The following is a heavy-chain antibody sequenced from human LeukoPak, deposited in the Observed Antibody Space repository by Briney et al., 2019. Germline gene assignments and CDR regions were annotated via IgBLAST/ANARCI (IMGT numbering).Heavy chain of an antibody. D-gene: IGHD3-22*01. CDR1: GGSVSSNSAA. V-gene: IGHV6-1*01. CDR3: ARDYYYDSSGYYYPQPSYYYMDV. CDR2: TYYRSKWYN. J-gene: IGHJ6*03. Sequence: PSQTLSLTCAISGGSVSSNSAAWNWIRQSPSRGLEWLGRTYYRSKWYNDYAVSVKSRITINPDTSKNQFSLQLNSVTPEDTAVYYCARDYYYDSSGYYYPQPSYYYMDVWGKGTTVTVSS.